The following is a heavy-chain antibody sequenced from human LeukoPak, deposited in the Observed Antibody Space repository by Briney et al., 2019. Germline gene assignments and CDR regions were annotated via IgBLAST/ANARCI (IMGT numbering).Heavy chain of an antibody. Sequence: GGSLRLSCAASGFTFSSYGMHWVRQAPGKGLEWVALIRYDGSNEYYADSVKGRFTISRDNSKNTLYLQMNSLRAEDTAVYYCAKMGSSAWSTFDYWGQGTLVTVSS. V-gene: IGHV3-30*02. CDR3: AKMGSSAWSTFDY. CDR2: IRYDGSNE. CDR1: GFTFSSYG. D-gene: IGHD6-19*01. J-gene: IGHJ4*02.